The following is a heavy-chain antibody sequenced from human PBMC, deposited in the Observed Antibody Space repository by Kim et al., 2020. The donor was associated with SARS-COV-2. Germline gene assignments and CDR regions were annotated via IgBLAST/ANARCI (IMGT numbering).Heavy chain of an antibody. D-gene: IGHD2-21*02. CDR3: AKVVCVGDCMDDY. V-gene: IGHV3-23*01. Sequence: YADSVKGRFTISRDNSKNTLYLQMNSLRAEDTGVYYWAKVVCVGDCMDDYWGQGTLVTVSS. J-gene: IGHJ4*02.